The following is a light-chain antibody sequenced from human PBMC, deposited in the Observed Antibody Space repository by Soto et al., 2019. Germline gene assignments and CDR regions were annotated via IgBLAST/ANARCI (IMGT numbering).Light chain of an antibody. CDR1: QSVSSNY. CDR3: QQYGNSPIT. V-gene: IGKV3-20*01. Sequence: EIVMTQSPGTLSLSPGETATLSCRASQSVSSNYVAWFHQKPGQAPRLLIYGASSRATGVPDRFSASGSGTDFTLTISRLEPEDFAVYYCQQYGNSPITFGQGTRLEIK. J-gene: IGKJ5*01. CDR2: GAS.